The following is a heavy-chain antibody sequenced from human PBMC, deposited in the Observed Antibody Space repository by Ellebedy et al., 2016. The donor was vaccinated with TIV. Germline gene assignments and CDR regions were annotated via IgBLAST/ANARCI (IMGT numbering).Heavy chain of an antibody. D-gene: IGHD4-17*01. CDR2: INQDGSDK. CDR3: ATDGSYGDYRSPAHAFVM. CDR1: RFSFSSYW. Sequence: GESLKISCAASRFSFSSYWMSWVRQPPGKGLEWVANINQDGSDKYYVDSVKGRFTISRDNAKNSLYLQMNSLRVEDTSVYYCATDGSYGDYRSPAHAFVMWGQGTVVTVSS. J-gene: IGHJ3*02. V-gene: IGHV3-7*01.